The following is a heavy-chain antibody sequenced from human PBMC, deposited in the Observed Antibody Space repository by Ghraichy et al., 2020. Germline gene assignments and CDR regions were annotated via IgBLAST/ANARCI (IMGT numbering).Heavy chain of an antibody. CDR2: ISGPGRST. V-gene: IGHV3-23*01. Sequence: GGSLRLSCAASGFTFGNYAMSWVRQAPGKGLEWVSAISGPGRSTYYADSVKGRFTISRDNSKNTLYLQMNSLRAGDTAIYYCARGIQLSFRDGFDYWGQGTLVTVSS. CDR3: ARGIQLSFRDGFDY. D-gene: IGHD3-10*01. J-gene: IGHJ4*02. CDR1: GFTFGNYA.